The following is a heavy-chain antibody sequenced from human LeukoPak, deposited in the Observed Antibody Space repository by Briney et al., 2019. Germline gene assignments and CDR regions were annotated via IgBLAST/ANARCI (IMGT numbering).Heavy chain of an antibody. Sequence: GGSLRLSCAASGFTVSSNYMSWVRQAPGKGLEWVSVIYSGGSTYYADSVKGRFTISRDNSKNTLYLQMNSLRAEDTAVYYCASSRYNWNDYAFDIWGQGTMVTVSS. CDR1: GFTVSSNY. CDR3: ASSRYNWNDYAFDI. J-gene: IGHJ3*02. D-gene: IGHD1-1*01. V-gene: IGHV3-53*01. CDR2: IYSGGST.